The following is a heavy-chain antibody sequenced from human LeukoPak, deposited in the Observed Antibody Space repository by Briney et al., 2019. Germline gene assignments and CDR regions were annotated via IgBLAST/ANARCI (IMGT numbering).Heavy chain of an antibody. CDR1: GYTFTGYY. D-gene: IGHD3-9*01. Sequence: ASVKVSCKASGYTFTGYYMHWVRQAPGQGLEWMGWINPNSGGTNYAQKFQGRVTMTRDTSISTPYMELSRLRSDDTAVYYCARSYDILTGYYPSYYYYYGIDVWGQGTTVTVSS. CDR2: INPNSGGT. J-gene: IGHJ6*02. V-gene: IGHV1-2*02. CDR3: ARSYDILTGYYPSYYYYYGIDV.